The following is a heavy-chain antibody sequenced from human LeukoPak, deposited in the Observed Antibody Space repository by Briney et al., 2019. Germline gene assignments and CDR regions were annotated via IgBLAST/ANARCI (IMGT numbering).Heavy chain of an antibody. D-gene: IGHD1-26*01. CDR1: EFTFSSYG. Sequence: GGSLRLSCAASEFTFSSYGMSWVRQAPGKGLEWVSAISGSGGSTYYADSVKGRFTISRDNSKNTLYLQMNSLRAEDTAVYYCAKDSYSGSPGPFHYWGQGTLVTVSS. J-gene: IGHJ4*02. CDR2: ISGSGGST. CDR3: AKDSYSGSPGPFHY. V-gene: IGHV3-23*01.